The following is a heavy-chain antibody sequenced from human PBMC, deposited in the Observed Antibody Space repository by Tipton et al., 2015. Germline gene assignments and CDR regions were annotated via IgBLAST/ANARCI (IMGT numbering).Heavy chain of an antibody. CDR1: GFTFSNYY. CDR3: ARVFYYDSSGPTAY. D-gene: IGHD3-22*01. J-gene: IGHJ4*02. CDR2: ISSNGNTI. V-gene: IGHV3-11*04. Sequence: GSLRLSCAASGFTFSNYYMNWIRQAPGKGLEWVSCISSNGNTIYYADSVKGRFTISRDNARKSLYLQMNSLRAEDTAVYYCARVFYYDSSGPTAYWGQGTLVTVSS.